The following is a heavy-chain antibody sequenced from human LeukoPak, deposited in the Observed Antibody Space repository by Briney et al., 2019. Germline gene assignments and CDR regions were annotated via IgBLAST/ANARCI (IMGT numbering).Heavy chain of an antibody. CDR1: GFTVSSNY. Sequence: PRGSLRLSCAASGFTVSSNYMSWVRQAPGKGLEWVSVIYSGGSTYYADSVKGRFTTSRDNSKNTLYLQMNSLRAEDTAVYYCARDHRDDFYYMDVWGKGTTVTVSS. CDR3: ARDHRDDFYYMDV. CDR2: IYSGGST. V-gene: IGHV3-66*01. J-gene: IGHJ6*03. D-gene: IGHD3-3*01.